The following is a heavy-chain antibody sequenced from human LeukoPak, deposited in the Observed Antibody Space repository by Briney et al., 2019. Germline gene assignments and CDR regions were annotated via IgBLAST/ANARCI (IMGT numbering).Heavy chain of an antibody. D-gene: IGHD3-22*01. J-gene: IGHJ4*02. CDR1: GYTFTNNW. CDR3: ATRIASSGFHLAY. CDR2: VYPGDSDT. V-gene: IGHV5-51*01. Sequence: GESLRISCKGSGYTFTNNWLAWVRQMPGKGLEWMGVVYPGDSDTRYSPSFQGQITLSADKSLNTAYLQWRSLKTSDTAIYYCATRIASSGFHLAYWGQGTPVTVSS.